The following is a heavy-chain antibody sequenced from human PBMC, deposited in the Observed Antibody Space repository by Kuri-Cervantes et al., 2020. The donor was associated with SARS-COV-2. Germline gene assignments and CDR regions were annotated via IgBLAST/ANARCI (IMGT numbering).Heavy chain of an antibody. J-gene: IGHJ3*02. D-gene: IGHD6-13*01. CDR1: GFTVSSYG. CDR3: AKIPIIAAAGADAFDI. Sequence: GGSLRLSCAASGFTVSSYGMHWVRQAPGKGLEWVAFIRYDGSNKYYADSVKGRFTISRDNSKNTLYLQMTSLRAEDTAVYYCAKIPIIAAAGADAFDIWGQGTLVTVSS. V-gene: IGHV3-30*02. CDR2: IRYDGSNK.